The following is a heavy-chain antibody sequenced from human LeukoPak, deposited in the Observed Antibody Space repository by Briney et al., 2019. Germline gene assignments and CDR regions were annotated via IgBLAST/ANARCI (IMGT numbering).Heavy chain of an antibody. CDR3: ARWVSMVRGVVPFDY. J-gene: IGHJ4*02. Sequence: GGSLRLSCAASGFTFSTYSINWVRQAPGKGLEWVSYIRSRDRTIYYADSVKGRFTISTDNAENSLYLQMNSLRAEDTALYYCARWVSMVRGVVPFDYWGQGTLVTVSS. V-gene: IGHV3-48*01. CDR1: GFTFSTYS. CDR2: IRSRDRTI. D-gene: IGHD3-10*01.